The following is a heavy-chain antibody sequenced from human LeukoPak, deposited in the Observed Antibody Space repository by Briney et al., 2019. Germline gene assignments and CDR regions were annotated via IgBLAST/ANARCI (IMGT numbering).Heavy chain of an antibody. J-gene: IGHJ4*02. CDR1: GSTFSSYG. V-gene: IGHV3-30*02. CDR2: IRYVGSNK. D-gene: IGHD2-21*01. Sequence: GGSLRPSCAASGSTFSSYGMHWVRQAPGKGLEWVAFIRYVGSNKYYADSVKGRFTSSRDNSKNTLYLQMNSLRAEDTAVYYCAKDGCPKHVDFDYWGQGTLVTVSS. CDR3: AKDGCPKHVDFDY.